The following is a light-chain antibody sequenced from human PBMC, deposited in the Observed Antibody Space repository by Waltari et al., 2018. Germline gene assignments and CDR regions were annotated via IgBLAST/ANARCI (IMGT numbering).Light chain of an antibody. J-gene: IGKJ2*01. CDR2: LGS. CDR1: QSLLQSNGHNY. Sequence: DIVMTQSPLSLPVTPGEPASISCRSSQSLLQSNGHNYLEWYLQRPGQSPRVLIFLGSRRVSGVPDRFSGSGSGTDFTLKISRVEAEDVGVYYCMQALQTPVFGQGTKLELK. V-gene: IGKV2-28*01. CDR3: MQALQTPV.